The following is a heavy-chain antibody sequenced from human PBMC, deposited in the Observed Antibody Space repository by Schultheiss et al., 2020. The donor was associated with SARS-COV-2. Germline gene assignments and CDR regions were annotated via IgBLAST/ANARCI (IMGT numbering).Heavy chain of an antibody. Sequence: SETLSLTCAVYGGSFSGYYWSWIRQPPGKGLEWIGEINHSGSTNYNPSLKSRVTISVDTSKNQFSLKLSSVTAADTAVYYCARVVPVGGNDYWGQGILVTVSS. V-gene: IGHV4-34*01. J-gene: IGHJ4*02. CDR3: ARVVPVGGNDY. D-gene: IGHD1-26*01. CDR1: GGSFSGYY. CDR2: INHSGST.